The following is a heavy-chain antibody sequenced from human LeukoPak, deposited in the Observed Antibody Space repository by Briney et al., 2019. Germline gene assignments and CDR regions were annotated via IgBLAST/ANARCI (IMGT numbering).Heavy chain of an antibody. J-gene: IGHJ4*02. CDR3: ARGARYSSSWVY. CDR2: IYNSGST. Sequence: SETLSLTCTVSGYSISSGYYWGWTRQAPGKGLEWIGSIYNSGSTYYNPSLKSRVTISVDTSKNQFSLKLSSVTAADTAVYYCARGARYSSSWVYWGQGTLVTVSS. V-gene: IGHV4-38-2*02. CDR1: GYSISSGYY. D-gene: IGHD6-13*01.